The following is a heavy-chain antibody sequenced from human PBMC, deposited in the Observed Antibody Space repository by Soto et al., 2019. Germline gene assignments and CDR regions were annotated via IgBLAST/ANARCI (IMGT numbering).Heavy chain of an antibody. D-gene: IGHD6-19*01. CDR2: ISSSSSYI. CDR1: GFTFSSYS. V-gene: IGHV3-21*01. Sequence: EVQLVESGGGLVKPGGSLRLSCAASGFTFSSYSMNWVRQAPGKGLEWVSSISSSSSYIYYADSVKGRFTISRDNAKNSLYQQMYSLRAEDTAVYYCARDDGGSGWSNDYWGQGTLVTVSS. J-gene: IGHJ4*02. CDR3: ARDDGGSGWSNDY.